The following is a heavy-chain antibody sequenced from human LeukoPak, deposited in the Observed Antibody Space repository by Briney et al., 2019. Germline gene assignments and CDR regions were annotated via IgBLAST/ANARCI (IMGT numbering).Heavy chain of an antibody. CDR2: IYHSGST. CDR1: GYSISSGYY. J-gene: IGHJ3*02. Sequence: PETLSLTCAVSGYSISSGYYWGWIRQPPGKGLEWIGSIYHSGSTYYNLSLKSRVTISVDTSKNQFSLKLSSVTAADTAVYYCARVLGYQLLSASPDAFDIWGQGTMVTVSS. CDR3: ARVLGYQLLSASPDAFDI. D-gene: IGHD2-2*01. V-gene: IGHV4-38-2*01.